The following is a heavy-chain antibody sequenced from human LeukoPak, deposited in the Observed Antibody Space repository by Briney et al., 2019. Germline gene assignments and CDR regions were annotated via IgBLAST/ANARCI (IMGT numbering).Heavy chain of an antibody. Sequence: ASVKVSCKASGYTFTGYYIHWVRQAPGQGLEWMGWINPDSCVTNYAQKFQGRVTMTRDTSISTAYMELSRLRSDDTAVYYCARVRYRLAETYIDYWGQGTLVTVSS. J-gene: IGHJ4*02. CDR2: INPDSCVT. V-gene: IGHV1-2*02. CDR3: ARVRYRLAETYIDY. CDR1: GYTFTGYY. D-gene: IGHD3-16*01.